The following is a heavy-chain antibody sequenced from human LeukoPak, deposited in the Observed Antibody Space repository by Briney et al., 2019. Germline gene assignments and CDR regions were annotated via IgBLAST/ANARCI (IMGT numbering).Heavy chain of an antibody. Sequence: PSETLSLTCAVSGGSFSGFYWSWIRQPPGKGLEWIGEINHSGSSNYNPSLESRVTISVDTSKNQFSLKLSSVTAADPAVYYCARPMIRGVPHKYWYFDLWGRGTQVTVSS. V-gene: IGHV4-34*01. CDR1: GGSFSGFY. CDR3: ARPMIRGVPHKYWYFDL. CDR2: INHSGSS. D-gene: IGHD3-10*01. J-gene: IGHJ2*01.